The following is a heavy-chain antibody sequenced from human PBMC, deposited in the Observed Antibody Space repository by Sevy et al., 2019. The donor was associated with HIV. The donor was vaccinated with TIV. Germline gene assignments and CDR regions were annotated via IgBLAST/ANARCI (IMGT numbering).Heavy chain of an antibody. J-gene: IGHJ5*02. CDR2: IYYSGST. CDR3: AGSGFLEWAGSTRGPRNWFDP. CDR1: GGSMRNFY. D-gene: IGHD3-3*01. V-gene: IGHV4-59*13. Sequence: SETLSLTCSVSGGSMRNFYWSWIRQPPGKGLEWIGNIYYSGSTNYNPSLKSRVTMSVDTSKNQFSLKLSSVTAADTAVYYCAGSGFLEWAGSTRGPRNWFDPWGQGTLVTVS.